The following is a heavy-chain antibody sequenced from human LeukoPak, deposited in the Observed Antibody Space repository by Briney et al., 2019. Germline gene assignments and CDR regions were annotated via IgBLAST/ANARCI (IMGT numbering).Heavy chain of an antibody. CDR2: IKSKTDGGTT. J-gene: IGHJ4*02. V-gene: IGHV3-15*05. Sequence: PGGSLRLSCAASGFSFNNAWMNWVRQAPGKGLEWVGRIKSKTDGGTTDYAAPVKGRFTISRDNSKNTLYLQMSSLRAEDTAVYYCSWELLRWGQGTLVTVSS. CDR3: SWELLR. D-gene: IGHD1-26*01. CDR1: GFSFNNAW.